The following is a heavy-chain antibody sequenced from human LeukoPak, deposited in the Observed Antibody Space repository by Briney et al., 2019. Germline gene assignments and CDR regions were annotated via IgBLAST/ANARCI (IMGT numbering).Heavy chain of an antibody. CDR2: INPNSGGT. CDR1: GYTFTGYY. CDR3: AREQAYDFWSGYYWYYMDV. Sequence: ASVKVSCKASGYTFTGYYMHWVRQAPGQGLEWMGWINPNSGGTNYAQKFQGRVTMTRDTSISTAYMELRSLRSDDTAVYYCAREQAYDFWSGYYWYYMDVWGKGTTVTVSS. J-gene: IGHJ6*03. D-gene: IGHD3-3*01. V-gene: IGHV1-2*02.